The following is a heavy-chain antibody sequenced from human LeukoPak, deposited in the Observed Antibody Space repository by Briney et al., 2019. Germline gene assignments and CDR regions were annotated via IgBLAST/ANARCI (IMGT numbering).Heavy chain of an antibody. Sequence: WASVKVSCKSSGYTFTSYDINWVRQATGQGLEWMGWMNPNRGNTGYAQKFQGRVTMTRNTSISTAYMELSSLRSEDTAVYYCARACDSSGYYLGYWGQGTLVTVSS. CDR3: ARACDSSGYYLGY. CDR1: GYTFTSYD. CDR2: MNPNRGNT. J-gene: IGHJ4*02. D-gene: IGHD3-22*01. V-gene: IGHV1-8*01.